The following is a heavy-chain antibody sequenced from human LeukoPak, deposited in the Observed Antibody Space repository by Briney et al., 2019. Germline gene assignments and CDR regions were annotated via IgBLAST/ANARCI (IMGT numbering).Heavy chain of an antibody. CDR3: ARVRTVVGADY. D-gene: IGHD2-2*01. CDR1: GFTVSSNY. V-gene: IGHV3-53*01. CDR2: IYSGGST. Sequence: PGGSLLLSYAASGFTVSSNYMSWVRQAPGKGLEWVSVIYSGGSTYYADSVKGRFTISRDNSKNTLYLQMNSLRAEDTAVYYCARVRTVVGADYWGQGTLVTVSS. J-gene: IGHJ4*02.